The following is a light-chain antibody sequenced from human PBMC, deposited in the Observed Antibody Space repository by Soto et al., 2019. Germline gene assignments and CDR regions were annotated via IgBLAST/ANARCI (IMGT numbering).Light chain of an antibody. CDR3: QSYDSSLSGSV. CDR1: SSNIGAGYD. J-gene: IGLJ3*02. Sequence: QSVLTQPXXVSXXXXXXVTXXXTGSSSNIGAGYDVHWYQQLPGTAPKLLIYGNSNRPSGVPDRFSGSKSGTSASLAITGLQAEDEADYYCQSYDSSLSGSVFGGGTKLTVL. CDR2: GNS. V-gene: IGLV1-40*01.